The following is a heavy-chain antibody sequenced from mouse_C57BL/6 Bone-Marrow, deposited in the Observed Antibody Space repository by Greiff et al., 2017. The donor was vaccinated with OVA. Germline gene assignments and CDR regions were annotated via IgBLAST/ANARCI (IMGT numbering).Heavy chain of an antibody. J-gene: IGHJ3*01. D-gene: IGHD2-4*01. V-gene: IGHV3-5*01. CDR3: ARDLYDDDTFAY. CDR2: IYYSGTI. Sequence: VQLKESGPGLVKPSQTVFLTCTVTGISITTGNYRWSWIRQFPGHKLDWIGYIYYSGTITYNPFLTSRTTITRDTPKNQFFLEMNSLTAEHTPTYYGARDLYDDDTFAYWGRGTLVTVSA. CDR1: GISITTGNYR.